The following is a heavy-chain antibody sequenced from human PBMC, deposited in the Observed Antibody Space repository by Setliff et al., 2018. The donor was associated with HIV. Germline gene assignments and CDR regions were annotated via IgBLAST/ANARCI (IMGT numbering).Heavy chain of an antibody. CDR2: IYYSGST. J-gene: IGHJ4*02. D-gene: IGHD5-12*01. CDR3: ARIVATITCYDY. V-gene: IGHV4-39*07. Sequence: SETLSLTCTVSGGSIRSSSYYWAWLRQSPGKGLEWIGSIYYSGSTYYNPSLKSRVTISVDTSKNQFSLKLSSVTAADSAVYYCARIVATITCYDYWGQGTLVTVSS. CDR1: GGSIRSSSYY.